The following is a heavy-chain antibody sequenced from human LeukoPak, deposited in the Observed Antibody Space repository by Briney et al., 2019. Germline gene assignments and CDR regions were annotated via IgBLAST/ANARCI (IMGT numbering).Heavy chain of an antibody. CDR2: ISGSGVST. CDR1: GFTFSSYS. J-gene: IGHJ3*02. Sequence: PGGSLSLSCAASGFTFSSYSMNWVRQAPGKGLEWVSGISGSGVSTYYADSVKGRFTISRDNSKNTMYLQMNSLRAEDTAVYYCASIYGSGSSPDAFDIWGQGTMVTVSS. D-gene: IGHD3-10*01. CDR3: ASIYGSGSSPDAFDI. V-gene: IGHV3-23*01.